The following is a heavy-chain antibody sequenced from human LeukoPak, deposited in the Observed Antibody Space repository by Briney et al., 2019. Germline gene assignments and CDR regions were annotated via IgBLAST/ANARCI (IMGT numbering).Heavy chain of an antibody. Sequence: GGSLRLSCAASGFTFSSYAMSWVRQAPGKGLEWVSAISGSGGSTCYADSVKGRFTISRDNSKNTLYLQMNSLRAEDTAVYYCAKDPGIAVAGDYWGQGTLVTVSS. CDR1: GFTFSSYA. J-gene: IGHJ4*02. D-gene: IGHD6-19*01. CDR3: AKDPGIAVAGDY. V-gene: IGHV3-23*01. CDR2: ISGSGGST.